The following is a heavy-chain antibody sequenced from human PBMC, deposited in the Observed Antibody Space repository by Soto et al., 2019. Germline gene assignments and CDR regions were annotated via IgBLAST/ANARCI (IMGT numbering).Heavy chain of an antibody. CDR1: GGTFSSYA. J-gene: IGHJ4*02. V-gene: IGHV1-69*13. CDR3: ACSSSIRSGFDY. CDR2: IIPIFGTA. Sequence: SVKGSCKASGGTFSSYAISWVRQAPGQGLEWMGGIIPIFGTANYAQKFQGRVTITADESTSTAYMELSSLRSEDTAVYYCACSSSIRSGFDYWGQGTLVTVSS. D-gene: IGHD6-6*01.